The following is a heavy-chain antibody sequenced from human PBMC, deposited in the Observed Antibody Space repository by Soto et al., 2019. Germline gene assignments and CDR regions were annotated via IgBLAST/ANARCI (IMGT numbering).Heavy chain of an antibody. D-gene: IGHD3-22*01. J-gene: IGHJ4*02. CDR3: AGGGYDSFDF. CDR1: GASVSTGVYY. CDR2: IDNSGST. Sequence: NPSETLSLTCTVSGASVSTGVYYWTWIRQHPGKGLEWIGYIDNSGSTYYNPSLTGRVDISVDTSKNEFSLNLQSLTAADTAFYYCAGGGYDSFDFWGQGVLVTVSS. V-gene: IGHV4-31*03.